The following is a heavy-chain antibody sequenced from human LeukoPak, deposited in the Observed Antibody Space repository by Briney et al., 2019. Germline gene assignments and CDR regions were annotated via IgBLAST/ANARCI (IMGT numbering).Heavy chain of an antibody. CDR2: IYHSGST. J-gene: IGHJ5*02. CDR3: ARDQNHDSSGSAT. CDR1: GGSISSSNW. Sequence: SGTLSLTCAVSGGSISSSNWWSWVRQPPGKGLEWIGEIYHSGSTNYNPSLKSRVTISVDKSKNQFSLKLSSVTAADTAVYYCARDQNHDSSGSATWGQGTLVTVSS. V-gene: IGHV4-4*02. D-gene: IGHD3-22*01.